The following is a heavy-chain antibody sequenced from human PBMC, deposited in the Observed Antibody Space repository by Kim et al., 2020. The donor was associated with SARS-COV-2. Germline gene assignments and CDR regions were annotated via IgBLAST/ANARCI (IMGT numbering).Heavy chain of an antibody. CDR2: ISAYNGNT. J-gene: IGHJ6*02. CDR3: ARTGAAMVRGVIIPFYGMDV. D-gene: IGHD3-10*01. V-gene: IGHV1-18*01. Sequence: ASVKVSCKASGYTFTSYGISWVRQAPGQGLEWMGWISAYNGNTNYAQKLQGRVTMTTDTSTSTAYMELRSLRSDDTAVYYCARTGAAMVRGVIIPFYGMDVWGQGTTVTVSS. CDR1: GYTFTSYG.